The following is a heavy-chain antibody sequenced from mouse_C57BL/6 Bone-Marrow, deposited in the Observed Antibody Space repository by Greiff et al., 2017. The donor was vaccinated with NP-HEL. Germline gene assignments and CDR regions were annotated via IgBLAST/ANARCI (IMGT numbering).Heavy chain of an antibody. D-gene: IGHD2-3*01. Sequence: VQLKESGAELVRPGASVKLSCTASGFNIKDDYMHWVKQRPEQGLEWIGWIDPENGDTEYASKFQGKATITADTSSNTAYLQLSSLTYEDTAVYYCTTEGYDGYYAWFAYWGQGTLVTVSA. CDR3: TTEGYDGYYAWFAY. CDR1: GFNIKDDY. J-gene: IGHJ3*01. V-gene: IGHV14-4*01. CDR2: IDPENGDT.